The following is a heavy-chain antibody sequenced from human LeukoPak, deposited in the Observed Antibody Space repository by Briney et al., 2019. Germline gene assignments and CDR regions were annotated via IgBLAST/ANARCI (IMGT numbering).Heavy chain of an antibody. J-gene: IGHJ4*02. CDR1: GFTFSSDG. Sequence: SGGSLRLSCAASGFTFSSDGMNWVRQAPGKGLEWVAVIWYDGSNKYYGDSVKGRFTISRDNSKNTVSLQMHSLRVEDTAVYYCARLGSSWSFDYWGQGTLVTVSS. CDR3: ARLGSSWSFDY. V-gene: IGHV3-33*01. D-gene: IGHD6-13*01. CDR2: IWYDGSNK.